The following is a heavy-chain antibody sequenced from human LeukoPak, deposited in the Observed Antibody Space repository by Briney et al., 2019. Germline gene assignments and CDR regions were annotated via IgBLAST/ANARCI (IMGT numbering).Heavy chain of an antibody. CDR3: ARVASAGGYCSGGSCYFAFDI. CDR2: IYHSGST. J-gene: IGHJ3*02. Sequence: SETLSLTCTVSGYSISSGYYWGWIRQPPGKGLEWIGSIYHSGSTYYNPSLKSRVTISVDTSKNQFSLKLSSVTAADTAVYYCARVASAGGYCSGGSCYFAFDIWGQGTMVTVSS. CDR1: GYSISSGYY. V-gene: IGHV4-38-2*02. D-gene: IGHD2-15*01.